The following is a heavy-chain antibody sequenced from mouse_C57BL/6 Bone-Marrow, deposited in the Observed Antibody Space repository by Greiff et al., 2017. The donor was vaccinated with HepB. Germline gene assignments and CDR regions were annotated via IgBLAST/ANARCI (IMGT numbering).Heavy chain of an antibody. CDR1: GYAFSSSW. CDR3: ARPYITTVRAMDY. Sequence: QVQLQQSGPELVKPGASVKISCKASGYAFSSSWMNWVKQRPGKGLEWIGRIYPGDGDTNYNEKFKGKATLTVDKSSSTAYMLLSSLTSEDSAVYFCARPYITTVRAMDYWGQGTSVTVSS. J-gene: IGHJ4*01. V-gene: IGHV1-82*01. CDR2: IYPGDGDT. D-gene: IGHD1-1*01.